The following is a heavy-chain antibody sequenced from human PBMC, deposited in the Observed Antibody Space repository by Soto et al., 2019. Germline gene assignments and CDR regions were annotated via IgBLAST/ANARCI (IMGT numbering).Heavy chain of an antibody. CDR2: ISGSGGST. D-gene: IGHD2-15*01. CDR3: AKESPYCSGGSCKYYFDY. Sequence: GGSLRLSCAASGFTFSSYAMSWVRQAPGKGLEWVSAISGSGGSTYYADSVKGRFTISRDNSKNTLYLQMNSLRAEDTAVYYCAKESPYCSGGSCKYYFDYWGQGTLVTVSS. V-gene: IGHV3-23*01. J-gene: IGHJ4*02. CDR1: GFTFSSYA.